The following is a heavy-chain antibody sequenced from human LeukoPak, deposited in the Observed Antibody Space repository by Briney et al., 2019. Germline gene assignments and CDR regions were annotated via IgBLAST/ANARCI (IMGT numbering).Heavy chain of an antibody. Sequence: PGGSLRLSCAAAGSTFSSYAMSWVRQAAGEGLGWVSAISGSGGSTYYGDSVKGRFPISRDNSKNTLYLQMNSLRAEDTAVYYCATDLRDPIVVVVFDYWGQGTLVTVSS. J-gene: IGHJ4*02. D-gene: IGHD2-15*01. CDR1: GSTFSSYA. CDR3: ATDLRDPIVVVVFDY. CDR2: ISGSGGST. V-gene: IGHV3-23*01.